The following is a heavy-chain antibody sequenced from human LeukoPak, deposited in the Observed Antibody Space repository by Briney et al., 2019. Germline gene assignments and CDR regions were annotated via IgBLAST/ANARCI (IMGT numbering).Heavy chain of an antibody. CDR1: GYTLTSYD. J-gene: IGHJ3*02. V-gene: IGHV1-8*01. Sequence: GASVKVSCKASGYTLTSYDINWVRQATGQGLEWMGWMNPNSGNTGYAQKFQGRVTITRNTSISTAYMELSSLRSEDTAVYYCARGDAYYYDSSGYYHDAFDIWGQGTMVTVSS. CDR2: MNPNSGNT. CDR3: ARGDAYYYDSSGYYHDAFDI. D-gene: IGHD3-22*01.